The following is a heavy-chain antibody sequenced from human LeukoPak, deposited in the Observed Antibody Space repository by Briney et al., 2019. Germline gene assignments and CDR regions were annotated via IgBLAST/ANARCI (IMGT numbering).Heavy chain of an antibody. J-gene: IGHJ6*02. D-gene: IGHD6-19*01. CDR3: ARWDSSGWSLGVYYYYYGMDV. CDR2: ISSSSSTI. CDR1: GFTFSSYS. Sequence: PGGSLRLSCAASGFTFSSYSMNWVRQAPGKGLEWVSYISSSSSTIYYADSVKGRFTISRDNAKNSLYLQMNSLRDEDTAVYYCARWDSSGWSLGVYYYYYGMDVWGQGTTVTVSS. V-gene: IGHV3-48*02.